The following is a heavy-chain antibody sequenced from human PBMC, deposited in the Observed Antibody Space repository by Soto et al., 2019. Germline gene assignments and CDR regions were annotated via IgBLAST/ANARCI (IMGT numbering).Heavy chain of an antibody. Sequence: EVQLVESGGGLVQPGGSLRLSCAASGFTFSFYWISWVRQAPGKGLEWVANIKEDGSEKYYVDSVKGRFTISRDNAKNSLYLQTNSLRAEDTAVYYCARGRMVRGVTFYYYYYMDVWGKGTTVTVS. CDR2: IKEDGSEK. V-gene: IGHV3-7*01. CDR3: ARGRMVRGVTFYYYYYMDV. CDR1: GFTFSFYW. J-gene: IGHJ6*03. D-gene: IGHD3-10*01.